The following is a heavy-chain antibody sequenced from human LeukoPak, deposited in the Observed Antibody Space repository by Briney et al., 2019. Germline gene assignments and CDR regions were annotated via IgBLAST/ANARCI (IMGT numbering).Heavy chain of an antibody. CDR1: GFTFSSYA. Sequence: GGSLRLSCAASGFTFSSYAMSWVRQAPGKGLEWVSAISGSGGSTYYADSVKGRFTISRDNSKNTLYLQMNSLRAEDTAVYYCARRYYDFWSGYYTCLDYWGQGTLVTVSS. D-gene: IGHD3-3*01. J-gene: IGHJ4*02. V-gene: IGHV3-23*01. CDR2: ISGSGGST. CDR3: ARRYYDFWSGYYTCLDY.